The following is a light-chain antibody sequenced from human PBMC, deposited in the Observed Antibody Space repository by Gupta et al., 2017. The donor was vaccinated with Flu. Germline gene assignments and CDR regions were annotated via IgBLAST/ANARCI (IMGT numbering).Light chain of an antibody. CDR2: NDN. J-gene: IGLJ1*01. V-gene: IGLV3-21*02. CDR3: PVWDSTTEYV. Sequence: SYVLTQPPSLSVAPGQTARITCGGNNIGSKSVHCYQRKPGQAPVLVVYNDNDRPSGVPGRFSGSNSGNAATLAISRVEAGDEADYYCPVWDSTTEYVFGTGTEVTVL. CDR1: NIGSKS.